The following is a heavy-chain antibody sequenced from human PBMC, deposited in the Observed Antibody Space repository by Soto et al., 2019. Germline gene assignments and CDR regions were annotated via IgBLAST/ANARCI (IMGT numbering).Heavy chain of an antibody. CDR2: ISANADNA. CDR1: GFRFRNYG. D-gene: IGHD3-22*01. J-gene: IGHJ4*02. V-gene: IGHV3-23*01. Sequence: EVQLLESGGALVQPGGSLRLSCVGSGFRFRNYGMSWVRQAPGKGLEWVSGISANADNAYYADSVKGRFTISRDNSKNTVYLQMNSLRTEDTAVYYCAKVLEWLLRHFENWGQGTLVTVSS. CDR3: AKVLEWLLRHFEN.